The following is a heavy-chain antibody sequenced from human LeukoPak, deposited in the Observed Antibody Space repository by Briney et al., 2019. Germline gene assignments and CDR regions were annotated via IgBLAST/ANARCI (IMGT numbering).Heavy chain of an antibody. CDR2: IYTSGST. V-gene: IGHV4-61*02. Sequence: SETLSLTCTVSGGSISSGSYYRSWIRQPAGKGLEWIGRIYTSGSTNYNPSLKSRVTISVDTSKNQFSLKLSSVTAADTAVYYCARDGSALLWFGELLPYYYYGMDVWGQGTTVTVSS. J-gene: IGHJ6*02. CDR3: ARDGSALLWFGELLPYYYYGMDV. D-gene: IGHD3-10*01. CDR1: GGSISSGSYY.